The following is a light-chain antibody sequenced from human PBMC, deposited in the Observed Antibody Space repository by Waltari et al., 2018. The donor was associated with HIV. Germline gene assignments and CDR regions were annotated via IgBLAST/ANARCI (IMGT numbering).Light chain of an antibody. CDR1: SSNIGSNT. Sequence: QSVLTPPPSASGTPGQRVTSSCSASSSNIGSNTTNWYQQLPGTAPKLLIYSNNQRPSWVPARFSGSKSGTSASLAISGLQSEDEADYYCAAWDDSLNGVVFGGGTKLTVL. V-gene: IGLV1-44*01. CDR2: SNN. J-gene: IGLJ2*01. CDR3: AAWDDSLNGVV.